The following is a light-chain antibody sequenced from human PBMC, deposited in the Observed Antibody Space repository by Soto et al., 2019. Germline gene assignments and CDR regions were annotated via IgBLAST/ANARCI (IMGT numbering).Light chain of an antibody. Sequence: EIVLRQSPGTLSLSPGERATLSCRASQSVSSNYLTRYKQKPGQAPRLLIFGASGRATGIPDRFSGSRSGTDFTLTISSLEPEDFAVYYCQKYGSSPITFRRRARLEI. CDR1: QSVSSNY. V-gene: IGKV3-20*01. CDR3: QKYGSSPIT. CDR2: GAS. J-gene: IGKJ5*01.